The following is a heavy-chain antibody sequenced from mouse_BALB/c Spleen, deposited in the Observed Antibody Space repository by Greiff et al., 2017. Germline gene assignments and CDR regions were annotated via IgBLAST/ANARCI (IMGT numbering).Heavy chain of an antibody. CDR2: INSNGGST. V-gene: IGHV5-6-2*01. Sequence: EVQVVESGGGLVKLGGSLKLSCAASGFTFSSYYMSWVRQTPEKRLELVAAINSNGGSTYYPDTVKGRFTISRDNAKNTLYLQMSSLKSEDTALYYCARSNYGSSFLDYWGQGTTLTVSS. J-gene: IGHJ2*01. CDR3: ARSNYGSSFLDY. D-gene: IGHD1-1*01. CDR1: GFTFSSYY.